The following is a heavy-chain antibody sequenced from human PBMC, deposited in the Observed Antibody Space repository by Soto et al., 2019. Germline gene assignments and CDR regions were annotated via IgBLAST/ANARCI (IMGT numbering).Heavy chain of an antibody. V-gene: IGHV4-38-2*01. CDR1: GYSIRSGYF. CDR3: ARSMYSTSAQLYYGMDV. D-gene: IGHD6-6*01. CDR2: MYHSGIT. J-gene: IGHJ6*02. Sequence: SETLSLTCAVSGYSIRSGYFWGWIRQPPGKGLEWIGSMYHSGITYYTLSLKSRVTISVDTSKNQLSLKLSSATAADTAVYYCARSMYSTSAQLYYGMDVWGQGTTVTVSS.